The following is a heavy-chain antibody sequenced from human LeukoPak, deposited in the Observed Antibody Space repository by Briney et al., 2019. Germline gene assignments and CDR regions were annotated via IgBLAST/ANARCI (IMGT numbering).Heavy chain of an antibody. Sequence: SVKVSCKASGGTFSSCAISWVRQAPGQGLEWMGGIIPIFGTANYAQKFQGRVTITADESTSTAYMELSSLRSEDTAVYYCARGMEVVPAATYYYYGMDVWGKGTTVTVSS. D-gene: IGHD2-2*01. J-gene: IGHJ6*04. V-gene: IGHV1-69*13. CDR1: GGTFSSCA. CDR3: ARGMEVVPAATYYYYGMDV. CDR2: IIPIFGTA.